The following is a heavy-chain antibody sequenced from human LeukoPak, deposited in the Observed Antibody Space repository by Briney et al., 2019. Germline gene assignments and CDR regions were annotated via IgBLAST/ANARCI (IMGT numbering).Heavy chain of an antibody. V-gene: IGHV5-10-1*01. D-gene: IGHD6-6*01. Sequence: GESLKISCKGSGYSFTSYWISWVRQMPGKGLEWMGRIDPSDSYTNYSPSFQGHVTISADKSISTAYLQWCSLKASDTAMYYCARALTAEYSSSSYQFDYWGQGTLVTVSS. CDR3: ARALTAEYSSSSYQFDY. CDR2: IDPSDSYT. J-gene: IGHJ4*02. CDR1: GYSFTSYW.